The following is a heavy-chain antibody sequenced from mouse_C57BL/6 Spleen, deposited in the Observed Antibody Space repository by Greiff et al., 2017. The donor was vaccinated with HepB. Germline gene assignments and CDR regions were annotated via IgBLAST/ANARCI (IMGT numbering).Heavy chain of an antibody. Sequence: QVQLQQPGAELVRPGSSVKLSCKASGYTFTSYWMDWVKQRPGQGLEWIGNIYPSDSATHYNQKFKDKATLTVDKSSSTAYMQLSSLTSEDSAVYYCASRDYYGSSPDWFAYWGQGTLVTVSA. CDR1: GYTFTSYW. V-gene: IGHV1-61*01. J-gene: IGHJ3*01. CDR3: ASRDYYGSSPDWFAY. D-gene: IGHD1-1*01. CDR2: IYPSDSAT.